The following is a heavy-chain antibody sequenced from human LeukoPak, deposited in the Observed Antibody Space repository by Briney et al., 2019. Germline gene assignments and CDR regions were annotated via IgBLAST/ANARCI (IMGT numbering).Heavy chain of an antibody. CDR2: ISSSSSTI. CDR1: GFTFSSYS. Sequence: GESLRRSGAAPGFTFSSYSMNWVRHAPGKGQVGVSYISSSSSTIYYADSVKGRFTISRDNAKNSLYLQMNSLRAEDTAVYYCARVVKFYYYYMDVWGKGTTVTVSS. CDR3: ARVVKFYYYYMDV. V-gene: IGHV3-48*01. J-gene: IGHJ6*03.